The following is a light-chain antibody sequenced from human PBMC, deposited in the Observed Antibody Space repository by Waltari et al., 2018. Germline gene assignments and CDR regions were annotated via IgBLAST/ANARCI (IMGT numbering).Light chain of an antibody. CDR3: QQFGESPWT. CDR1: QSVSSSY. J-gene: IGKJ1*01. V-gene: IGKV3-20*01. Sequence: EIVLTQSPGTLSLSPGERVALSCRASQSVSSSYLAWYQQKPGLAPRLLIYCASNRATGIPDRFSGRGSGTDFTLTISRLEPEDFAVYYCQQFGESPWTFGQGTKVEIK. CDR2: CAS.